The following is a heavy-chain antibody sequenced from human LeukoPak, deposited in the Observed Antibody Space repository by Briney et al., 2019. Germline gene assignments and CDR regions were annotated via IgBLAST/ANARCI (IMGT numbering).Heavy chain of an antibody. V-gene: IGHV3-30*02. Sequence: GGSLRLSCAASGFTFSSYGMYWVRQAPGKGLEWVSFIRYDGSNKYYADSVKGRFTISRDNSKNTLYLQMNSLRAGDTAVYYCAREAFSSSWGGFDYWGQGTLVTVSS. CDR1: GFTFSSYG. D-gene: IGHD6-13*01. J-gene: IGHJ4*02. CDR3: AREAFSSSWGGFDY. CDR2: IRYDGSNK.